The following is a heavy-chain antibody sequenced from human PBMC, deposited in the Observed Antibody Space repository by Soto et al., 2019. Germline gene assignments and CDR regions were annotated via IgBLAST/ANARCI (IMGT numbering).Heavy chain of an antibody. CDR2: IYYSGST. CDR3: ARGPYGSGSYYILYYFDY. Sequence: SETLSLTCTVSGGSISSGGYYWSWIRQHPGKGLEWIGYIYYSGSTYYNPSLKSRVTISVDTSKNQFSLKLSSVTAADTAVYYCARGPYGSGSYYILYYFDYWGQGTLVTVSS. D-gene: IGHD3-10*01. CDR1: GGSISSGGYY. J-gene: IGHJ4*02. V-gene: IGHV4-31*03.